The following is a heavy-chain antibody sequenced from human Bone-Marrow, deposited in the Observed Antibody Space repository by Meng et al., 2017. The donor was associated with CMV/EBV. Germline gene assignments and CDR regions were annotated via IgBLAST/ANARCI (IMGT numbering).Heavy chain of an antibody. J-gene: IGHJ6*02. CDR3: ARVEKWELLNYYGMDV. V-gene: IGHV1-2*02. CDR2: INPNSGGT. CDR1: GYTFTGYY. D-gene: IGHD1-26*01. Sequence: ASVKVSCKASGYTFTGYYMHWVRQAPGQGLEWMGWINPNSGGTNYAQKFQGRVTMTRDTSISTAYMELSRLRSDDTAVYYCARVEKWELLNYYGMDVWGQGTTVTVSS.